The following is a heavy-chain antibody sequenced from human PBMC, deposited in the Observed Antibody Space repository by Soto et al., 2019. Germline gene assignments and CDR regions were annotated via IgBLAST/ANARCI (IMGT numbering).Heavy chain of an antibody. CDR1: GGSFSCYY. CDR2: INHSGST. V-gene: IGHV4-34*01. D-gene: IGHD6-13*01. CDR3: ARGASGYSSSWYRRWFDP. J-gene: IGHJ5*02. Sequence: SETLSLTCAVYGGSFSCYYWSWIRQPPGKGLEWIGEINHSGSTNYNPSLKSRVTISVDTSKNQFPLKLSSVTAADTAVYYCARGASGYSSSWYRRWFDPWGQGTLVTVSS.